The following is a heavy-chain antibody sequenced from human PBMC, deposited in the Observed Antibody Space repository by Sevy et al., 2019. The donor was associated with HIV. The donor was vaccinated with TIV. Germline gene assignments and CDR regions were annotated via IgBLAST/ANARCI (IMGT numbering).Heavy chain of an antibody. CDR1: GFTFSSYG. CDR3: ARDGVVTYSQFDY. Sequence: GGSLRLSCAASGFTFSSYGMHWVRQAPGKGLEWGAVMWYDGSNKYYADSGKGRFTISRDNSKNTLYLQMNSLRAEDTAVYYCARDGVVTYSQFDYWGQGTLVTVSS. J-gene: IGHJ4*02. D-gene: IGHD3-3*01. CDR2: MWYDGSNK. V-gene: IGHV3-33*01.